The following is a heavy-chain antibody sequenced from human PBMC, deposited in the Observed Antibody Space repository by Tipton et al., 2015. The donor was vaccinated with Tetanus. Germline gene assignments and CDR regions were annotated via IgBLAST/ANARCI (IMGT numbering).Heavy chain of an antibody. CDR2: ISAYNGNT. J-gene: IGHJ3*02. Sequence: QSGAEVKKPGASVKVSCKASGYTFTSYGISWVRQAPGQGLEWMGWISAYNGNTNYAQKLQGRVTMTKDTSTSTAYMELRSLRSDYTTVYYCAIDTAVACAPHSSIDAFDICGQGTMVSVSS. CDR3: AIDTAVACAPHSSIDAFDI. CDR1: GYTFTSYG. D-gene: IGHD6-19*01. V-gene: IGHV1-18*01.